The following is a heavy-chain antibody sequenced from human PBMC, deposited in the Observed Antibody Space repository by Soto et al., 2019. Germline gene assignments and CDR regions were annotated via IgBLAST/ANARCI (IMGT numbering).Heavy chain of an antibody. Sequence: SETLSLTCTVSGGYISSGGYYWSWIRQHPGKGLEWIGYIYYSGSTYYNPSLKSRVTISVDTSKNQFSLKLSSVTAADTAAYYCARGLAAAGQGEFDYWGQGTLVTVSS. CDR1: GGYISSGGYY. J-gene: IGHJ4*02. CDR2: IYYSGST. V-gene: IGHV4-31*03. D-gene: IGHD6-13*01. CDR3: ARGLAAAGQGEFDY.